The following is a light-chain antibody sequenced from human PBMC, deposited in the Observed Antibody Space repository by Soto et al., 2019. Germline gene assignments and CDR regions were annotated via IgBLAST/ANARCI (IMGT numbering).Light chain of an antibody. Sequence: EIVMTQSPATLSVSPGQRVTLSCRASQSISSNLAWYQQKPGQPPRLLFYSASARATGTSARFSASGSGTEFSLTISSLQSEDVASYYCQQYHDWPPLTFGGGTKIQIK. CDR3: QQYHDWPPLT. CDR2: SAS. CDR1: QSISSN. J-gene: IGKJ4*01. V-gene: IGKV3-15*01.